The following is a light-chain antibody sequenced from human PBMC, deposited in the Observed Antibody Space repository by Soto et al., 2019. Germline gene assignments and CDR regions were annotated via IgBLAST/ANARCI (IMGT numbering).Light chain of an antibody. J-gene: IGLJ3*02. CDR2: EVR. CDR1: SSDVGSYNL. CDR3: CSYAGSFTWV. Sequence: QSALTQPASVSGSPGQSITISCTGTSSDVGSYNLVSWYQQHPGKAPKVMIYEVRKRPSGVSNRFSGSKSGNTASLTISGLQAEDEADYYCCSYAGSFTWVFGGGTQLTVL. V-gene: IGLV2-23*02.